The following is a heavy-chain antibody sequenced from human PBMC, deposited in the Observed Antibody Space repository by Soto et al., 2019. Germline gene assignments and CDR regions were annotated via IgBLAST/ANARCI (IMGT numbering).Heavy chain of an antibody. V-gene: IGHV3-7*05. D-gene: IGHD1-20*01. CDR3: ARPIRGSPEDV. CDR1: GFTFSAYW. Sequence: EVQLVESGGGLVQPGGSLRLSCEASGFTFSAYWMGWVRQAPGTGLQWVAIIKTDGSEKYYVDSVTGRFTISRDNDKNSLYLQLNTLRAEDTGVYYCARPIRGSPEDVWGQGTTVTVSS. CDR2: IKTDGSEK. J-gene: IGHJ6*02.